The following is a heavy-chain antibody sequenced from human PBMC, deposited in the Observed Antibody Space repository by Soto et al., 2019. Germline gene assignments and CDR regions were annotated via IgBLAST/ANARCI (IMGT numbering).Heavy chain of an antibody. V-gene: IGHV3-23*01. CDR2: ISTSGENT. CDR1: GFTFSRYA. Sequence: GGSLRLSCAASGFTFSRYAMNWFRQAPGKGLKWVSGISTSGENTYYADSVKGRFTISRDNSRNTVDLQMNSLRAEDTAVYFCAKDPLSSLRVVAPATAPSWGQGPLVTVSS. J-gene: IGHJ5*02. D-gene: IGHD2-21*02. CDR3: AKDPLSSLRVVAPATAPS.